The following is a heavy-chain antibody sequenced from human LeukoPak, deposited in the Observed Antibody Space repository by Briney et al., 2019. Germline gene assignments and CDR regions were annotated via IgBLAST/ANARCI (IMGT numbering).Heavy chain of an antibody. D-gene: IGHD6-19*01. J-gene: IGHJ4*02. CDR2: IYTSGST. V-gene: IGHV4-4*07. CDR3: ARDAVSGVGLNYLDY. Sequence: PSETLSLTCTVSGGSISSYYWSWIRQPAGKGLEWIGRIYTSGSTNYITPLKSRVTISVDKSKNQFSLKLSSVTAADTAVYYCARDAVSGVGLNYLDYWGQGTLVTVSS. CDR1: GGSISSYY.